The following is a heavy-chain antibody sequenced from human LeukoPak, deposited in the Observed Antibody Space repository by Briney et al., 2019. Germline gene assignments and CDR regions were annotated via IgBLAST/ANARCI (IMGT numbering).Heavy chain of an antibody. CDR2: ISISSNYI. V-gene: IGHV3-21*01. D-gene: IGHD3-3*01. J-gene: IGHJ3*02. CDR3: ARGSRFGVVGRDAFDI. CDR1: GFTFSRYS. Sequence: GGSRRLSCAASGFTFSRYSMNWVRQAPGKGLEWVSSISISSNYIYYADSVRGRFTISRDNAKNSLYLQVNSLRAEDTAVYYCARGSRFGVVGRDAFDIWGQGTVVTVSS.